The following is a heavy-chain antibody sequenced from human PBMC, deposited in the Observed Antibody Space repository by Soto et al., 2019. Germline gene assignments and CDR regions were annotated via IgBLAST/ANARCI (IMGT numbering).Heavy chain of an antibody. D-gene: IGHD2-15*01. CDR3: AREGGSETLQPSYNWFDT. V-gene: IGHV1-2*02. Sequence: QVQLVQSGAEVKKPGASVKVSSKASGYTFTDYHIHWVRQAPGQGLEFMGWINANNGGAGSAQQFQGRVTVTRDTSITTVYMELSNLRSDDTAVYYCAREGGSETLQPSYNWFDTWGQGTLVTVSS. CDR2: INANNGGA. CDR1: GYTFTDYH. J-gene: IGHJ5*02.